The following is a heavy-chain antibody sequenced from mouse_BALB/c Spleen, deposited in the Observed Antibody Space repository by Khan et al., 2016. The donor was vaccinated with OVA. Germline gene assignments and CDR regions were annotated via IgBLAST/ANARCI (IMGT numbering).Heavy chain of an antibody. CDR3: ARELRLGGFAY. CDR1: GFSLTGYG. Sequence: VELVESGPGLVAPSQSLSITCTVSGFSLTGYGINWVRQPPGKGLEWLGMIWGDGSTDYNSALKSRLSISKDKSKSQVFLKMNSLQTDDTARYYCARELRLGGFAYWGQGTLVTVSA. D-gene: IGHD1-2*01. J-gene: IGHJ3*01. CDR2: IWGDGST. V-gene: IGHV2-6-7*01.